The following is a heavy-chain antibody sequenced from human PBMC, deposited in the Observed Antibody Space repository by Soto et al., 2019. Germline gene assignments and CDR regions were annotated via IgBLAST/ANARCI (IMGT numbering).Heavy chain of an antibody. CDR2: IYYSGTT. D-gene: IGHD2-15*01. J-gene: IGHJ4*02. Sequence: QVQLQESGPGLVKPSQTLSLTCTVSGGSINSGDYYWNWIRQPPGKGLEWIGYIYYSGTTYRNPSLPGRVTLSRDTSKDRCSRRLGSVAAAGGAGEYCAGGGAVVGGGIGYWGQGTLVTVSS. CDR1: GGSINSGDYY. CDR3: AGGGAVVGGGIGY. V-gene: IGHV4-30-4*01.